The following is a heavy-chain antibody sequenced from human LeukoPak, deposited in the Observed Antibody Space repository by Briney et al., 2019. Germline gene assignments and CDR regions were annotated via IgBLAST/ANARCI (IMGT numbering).Heavy chain of an antibody. V-gene: IGHV3-7*05. CDR2: IKQDGSEK. D-gene: IGHD5-24*01. CDR3: ARMAGGLWDY. Sequence: SGGSLRLSCAASGFIFSNYWMSWVRQAPGKGLDWVANIKQDGSEKYYVDSVKGRFTLSRDNAKNSLYLQMDSLRAEDTAVYYCARMAGGLWDYWGQGTLVTVSS. J-gene: IGHJ4*02. CDR1: GFIFSNYW.